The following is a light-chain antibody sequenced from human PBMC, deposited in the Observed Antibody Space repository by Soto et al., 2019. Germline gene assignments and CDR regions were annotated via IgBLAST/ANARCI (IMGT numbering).Light chain of an antibody. Sequence: EIVLTQSPGTLSLSPGERATLSCRASQSVSSSYLAWFQQRPGLAPRLLIHGGSRRATGIPVRFSGRGSGTDFTLTISVLEPEDFSVYYCHRYGSSPWTFSQGTKVAT. J-gene: IGKJ1*01. CDR2: GGS. CDR3: HRYGSSPWT. V-gene: IGKV3-20*01. CDR1: QSVSSSY.